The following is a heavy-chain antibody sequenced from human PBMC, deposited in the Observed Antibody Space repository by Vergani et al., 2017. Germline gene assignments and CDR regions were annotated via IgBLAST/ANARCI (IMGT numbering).Heavy chain of an antibody. V-gene: IGHV4-59*10. J-gene: IGHJ4*02. CDR2: IYTSGST. D-gene: IGHD1-26*01. CDR1: GGSFSDYY. CDR3: ARDHLGLGFDY. Sequence: QVQLQQWGAGLLKPSETLSLTCAVYGGSFSDYYWSWIRQPPGKGLEWIGRIYTSGSTNYNPSLKSRVTISVDTSKNQFSLKLSSVTAADTAVYYCARDHLGLGFDYWGQGTLVTVSS.